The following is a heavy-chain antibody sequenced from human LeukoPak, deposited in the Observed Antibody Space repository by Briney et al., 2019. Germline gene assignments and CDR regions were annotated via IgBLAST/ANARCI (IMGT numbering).Heavy chain of an antibody. CDR2: VYTGGGT. V-gene: IGHV3-53*01. D-gene: IGHD3-22*01. J-gene: IGHJ4*02. CDR3: TRSGYRHPYHFDS. CDR1: GFTFSSYV. Sequence: GGTLRLSCAASGFTFSSYVMSWVRQAPGKGPEWVSVVYTGGGTDHADSVKGRFTISRDNSKNTLSLQMNSLRVEDTAIYYCTRSGYRHPYHFDSWGQGTLVTVSS.